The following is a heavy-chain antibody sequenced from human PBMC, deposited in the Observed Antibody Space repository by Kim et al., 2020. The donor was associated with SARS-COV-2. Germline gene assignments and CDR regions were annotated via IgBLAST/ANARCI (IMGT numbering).Heavy chain of an antibody. CDR1: GFTFKTYW. CDR2: INSDGSTT. Sequence: GGSLRLSCAASGFTFKTYWIHWVRQAPGKGLVWVSRINSDGSTTTYADSVKGRFTISRDNAKNTLYLRMNSLRAEDTAVYYCAREVIGYSSTIDYWGQGTLVTVSS. D-gene: IGHD6-19*01. J-gene: IGHJ4*02. V-gene: IGHV3-74*01. CDR3: AREVIGYSSTIDY.